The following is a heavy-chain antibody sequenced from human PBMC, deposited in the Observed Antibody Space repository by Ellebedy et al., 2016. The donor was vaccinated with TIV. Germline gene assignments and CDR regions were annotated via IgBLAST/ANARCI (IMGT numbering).Heavy chain of an antibody. CDR1: GFIFKNFL. Sequence: PGGSLRLSCGASGFIFKNFLMYWVRQAPGKGPEWVSRISTDGRTTNYADSVKDRFTISRDNSKNTLYLQMNSLRAEDTAVYYCARDCCTWRHFGYWGQGTLVTVSS. CDR3: ARDCCTWRHFGY. D-gene: IGHD3-3*02. J-gene: IGHJ4*02. CDR2: ISTDGRTT. V-gene: IGHV3-74*01.